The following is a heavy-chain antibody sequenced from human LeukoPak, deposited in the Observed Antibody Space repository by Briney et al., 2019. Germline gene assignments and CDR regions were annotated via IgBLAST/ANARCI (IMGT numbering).Heavy chain of an antibody. Sequence: PGGSLRLSCAASGFTFSSYGMHWVRQAPGKGLEWVAVISYDGSNKYYADSVKGRFTISRDNSKNTLYLQMNSLRAEDTAVYYCARVYYDFWGGSLYYYMDVWGKGTTVTVSS. CDR1: GFTFSSYG. D-gene: IGHD3-3*01. CDR2: ISYDGSNK. CDR3: ARVYYDFWGGSLYYYMDV. V-gene: IGHV3-30*03. J-gene: IGHJ6*03.